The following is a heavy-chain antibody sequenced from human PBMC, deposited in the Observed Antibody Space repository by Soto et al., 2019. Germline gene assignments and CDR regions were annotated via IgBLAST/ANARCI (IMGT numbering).Heavy chain of an antibody. CDR2: ISGSGGST. D-gene: IGHD3-22*01. J-gene: IGHJ4*02. CDR3: AKLGLYDSSGYYLYHFDY. V-gene: IGHV3-23*01. CDR1: GFTFSSYA. Sequence: EVQLLESGGGLVQPGGSLRLSCAASGFTFSSYAMSWVRQAPGKGLEWVSAISGSGGSTYYADSVKGRFTISRDNSKNTLYLQMNSLSAEDTAVYYCAKLGLYDSSGYYLYHFDYWGQGTLVTVSS.